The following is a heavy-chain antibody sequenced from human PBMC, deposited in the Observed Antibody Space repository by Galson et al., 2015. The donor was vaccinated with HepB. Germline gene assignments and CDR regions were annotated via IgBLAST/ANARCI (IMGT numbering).Heavy chain of an antibody. CDR2: ISYDGSNK. CDR3: AKEMVGYCSSTSCYTADY. Sequence: SLRLSCAASGFTFSSYGMHWVRQAPGKGLEWVAVISYDGSNKYYADSVKGRFTISRDNSKNTLYLQMNSLRAEDTAVYYCAKEMVGYCSSTSCYTADYWGQGTLVTVS. V-gene: IGHV3-30*18. J-gene: IGHJ4*02. D-gene: IGHD2-2*02. CDR1: GFTFSSYG.